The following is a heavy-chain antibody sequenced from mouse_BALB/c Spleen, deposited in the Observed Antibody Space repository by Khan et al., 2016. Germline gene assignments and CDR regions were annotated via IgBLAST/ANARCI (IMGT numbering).Heavy chain of an antibody. CDR1: GFTFNNFW. Sequence: EVKLEVSGGGLVQPGGSMKLSCVASGFTFNNFWMNWVRQSPEKGLEWVAEIRLKSTNYATLYAESVKGRFTISRDDSKTGVYLQMNNLRAEYTGIYYGSRDLYGMDYWGQGTSVTVSS. CDR3: SRDLYGMDY. V-gene: IGHV6-6*02. CDR2: IRLKSTNYAT. J-gene: IGHJ4*01.